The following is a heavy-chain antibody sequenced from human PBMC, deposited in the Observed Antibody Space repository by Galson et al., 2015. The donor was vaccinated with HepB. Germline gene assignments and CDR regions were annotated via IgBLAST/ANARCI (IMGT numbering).Heavy chain of an antibody. Sequence: SVKVSCKASGYTFTSYPMHWLRQAPGQGLEWMGIINPSGGSTTYAQKFQGRVTMTRDTSTSTVYMEPSSLRSEDAAIYYCVRYYDSSSYQGGAFEIWGQGTMVTVSS. D-gene: IGHD3-22*01. CDR2: INPSGGST. CDR1: GYTFTSYP. V-gene: IGHV1-46*03. CDR3: VRYYDSSSYQGGAFEI. J-gene: IGHJ3*02.